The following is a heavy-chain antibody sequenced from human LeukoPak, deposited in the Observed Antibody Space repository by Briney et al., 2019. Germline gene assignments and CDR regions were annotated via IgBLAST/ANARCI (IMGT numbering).Heavy chain of an antibody. V-gene: IGHV4-30-4*01. CDR2: IYYSGST. J-gene: IGHJ3*02. CDR3: ARALTQLPQNYDILTGYYDAFDI. D-gene: IGHD3-9*01. CDR1: GGSISSGDYY. Sequence: SQTLSLTCTVSGGSISSGDYYWSWIRQPPGKGLEWIGYIYYSGSTYYNPSLKSRVTISVETSKNQFSLKLSSVTAADTAVYYCARALTQLPQNYDILTGYYDAFDIWGQGTMVTVSS.